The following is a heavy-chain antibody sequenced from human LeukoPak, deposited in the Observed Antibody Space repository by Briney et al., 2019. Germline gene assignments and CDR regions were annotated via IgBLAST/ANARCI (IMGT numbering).Heavy chain of an antibody. CDR1: GFTFSSAW. CDR3: ITVSPTAEAAGGV. Sequence: GGSLRLSCAASGFTFSSAWMTWVRQAQGKGLEWVGRIKSKTDGGTTDYTAPVKGRFTISRDDSENTLYLQMNSLKTEDTAVYYCITVSPTAEAAGGVWGQGTLLTVSS. V-gene: IGHV3-15*01. J-gene: IGHJ4*02. D-gene: IGHD6-13*01. CDR2: IKSKTDGGTT.